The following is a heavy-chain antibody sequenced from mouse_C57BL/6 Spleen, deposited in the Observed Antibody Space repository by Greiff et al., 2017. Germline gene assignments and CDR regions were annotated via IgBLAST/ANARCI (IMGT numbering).Heavy chain of an antibody. CDR3: ARLYGSSYVLYAMDY. CDR1: GYAFSSYW. Sequence: QVQLQQSGAELVKPGASVKISCKASGYAFSSYWMNWVKQRPGKGLEWIGQIYPGDGDTNYNGKLKGKATLTADKSSSTAYMQLSSLTSEDSAVYFCARLYGSSYVLYAMDYWGQGTSVTVSS. J-gene: IGHJ4*01. V-gene: IGHV1-80*01. D-gene: IGHD1-1*01. CDR2: IYPGDGDT.